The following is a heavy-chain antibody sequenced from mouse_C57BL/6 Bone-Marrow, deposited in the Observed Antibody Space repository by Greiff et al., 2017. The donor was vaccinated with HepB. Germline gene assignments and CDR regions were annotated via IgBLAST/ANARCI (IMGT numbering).Heavy chain of an antibody. CDR2: INPSSGYT. V-gene: IGHV1-7*01. Sequence: VQLQQSGAELAKPGASVKLSCKASGYTFTSYWMHWVKQRPGQGLEWIGYINPSSGYTKYNQKFKGKATLTADKSSSTAYMQLSSLTSEDSAVYYCACKLGPGEGYFDVWGTGTTVTVSS. CDR1: GYTFTSYW. D-gene: IGHD4-1*01. J-gene: IGHJ1*03. CDR3: ACKLGPGEGYFDV.